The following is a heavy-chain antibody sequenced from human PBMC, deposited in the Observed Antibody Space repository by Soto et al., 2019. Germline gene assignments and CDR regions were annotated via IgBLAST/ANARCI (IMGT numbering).Heavy chain of an antibody. CDR2: ISSSSTSI. CDR1: GFIFTSYT. J-gene: IGHJ4*02. V-gene: IGHV3-21*02. Sequence: EVQLVESGGGLDKPGGSLRLSCAASGFIFTSYTMNWVRRAPGKGLEWVSSISSSSTSIHYADSVKGRFTISRDNAKKSLYLQMNSLRAEDTAVYYCARGPLYYFDYWGQGTLVTVSS. CDR3: ARGPLYYFDY.